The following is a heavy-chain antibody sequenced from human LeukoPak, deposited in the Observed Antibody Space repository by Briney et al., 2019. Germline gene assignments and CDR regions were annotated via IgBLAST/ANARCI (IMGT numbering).Heavy chain of an antibody. D-gene: IGHD3-22*01. V-gene: IGHV1-69*06. J-gene: IGHJ6*03. CDR1: GGTFSSYA. CDR3: ARRGYYDSRPLYYYYYMDV. CDR2: IIPIFGTA. Sequence: ASVKVSCKASGGTFSSYAISWVRQAPGQGLEWMGGIIPIFGTANYARKFQGRVTITADKSTSTAYMELSSLRSEDTAVYYCARRGYYDSRPLYYYYYMDVWGKGTTVTVSS.